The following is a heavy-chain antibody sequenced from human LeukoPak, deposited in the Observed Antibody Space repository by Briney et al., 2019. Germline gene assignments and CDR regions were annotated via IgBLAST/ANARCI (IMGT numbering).Heavy chain of an antibody. V-gene: IGHV3-23*01. CDR1: VFTFSSYA. Sequence: PGGSLRLSCAASVFTFSSYAMSWVRQAPGKGLEWVSAISGSGGSTYYADSEKGRFTISRDNSKNTLYLQMNSLRAEDTAVYYCAKDRGVTNWYDPWGQGTLVTVSS. CDR2: ISGSGGST. J-gene: IGHJ5*02. D-gene: IGHD5-18*01. CDR3: AKDRGVTNWYDP.